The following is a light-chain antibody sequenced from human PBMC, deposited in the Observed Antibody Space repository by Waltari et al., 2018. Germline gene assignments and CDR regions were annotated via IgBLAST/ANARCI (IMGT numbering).Light chain of an antibody. J-gene: IGLJ2*01. CDR1: ATDIGGYDY. V-gene: IGLV2-14*03. CDR2: AVS. Sequence: QSALTQPASVFGSLGQSVTISCTGTATDIGGYDYVSWYQQPSGKAPKLLILAVSNRPSELSACFSASKSGNTASLSISGLQTEDEADYHCTSYTSKNTFIFGGGTRLTVL. CDR3: TSYTSKNTFI.